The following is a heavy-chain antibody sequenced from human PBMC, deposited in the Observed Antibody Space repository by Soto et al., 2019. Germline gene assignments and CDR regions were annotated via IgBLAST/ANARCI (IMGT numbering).Heavy chain of an antibody. Sequence: ESPKITCEVSGYSLNNYWLAWIRQLTEKGLERMALFVHGDSDIKYSPSFQGLINHSADNATSTAYPPRSSLMTSATATYSRARGSGTFHQFDYWGQGTLVTVAS. D-gene: IGHD1-26*01. CDR2: FVHGDSDI. V-gene: IGHV5-51*01. CDR3: ARGSGTFHQFDY. CDR1: GYSLNNYW. J-gene: IGHJ4*02.